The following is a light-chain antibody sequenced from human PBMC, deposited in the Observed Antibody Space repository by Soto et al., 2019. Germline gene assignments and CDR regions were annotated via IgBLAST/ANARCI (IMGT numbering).Light chain of an antibody. CDR3: QQRSNWPPIT. Sequence: ETVLTQSPATLSLSPVEIANLYFIASQSVSNYLAWYQQKPGQAPRLLIYDASNRATGIPARFSGSGSGTDFTLTISSLEPEDFVVYYCQQRSNWPPITVGQGTRRRL. J-gene: IGKJ5*01. CDR1: QSVSNY. V-gene: IGKV3-11*01. CDR2: DAS.